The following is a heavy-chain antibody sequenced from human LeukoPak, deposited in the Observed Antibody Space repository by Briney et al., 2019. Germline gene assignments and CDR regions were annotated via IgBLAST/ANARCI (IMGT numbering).Heavy chain of an antibody. Sequence: ASVKVSCKASAYTFTGYYLHWARQAPGQGPQWVGWINSNNGDTDYAQEFQGRVTMTTVRSISTAYMELSRLTSDDAAVYYCARRSRNGLDAFDIWGQGTMVTVSS. CDR1: AYTFTGYY. CDR3: ARRSRNGLDAFDI. V-gene: IGHV1-2*02. J-gene: IGHJ3*02. CDR2: INSNNGDT.